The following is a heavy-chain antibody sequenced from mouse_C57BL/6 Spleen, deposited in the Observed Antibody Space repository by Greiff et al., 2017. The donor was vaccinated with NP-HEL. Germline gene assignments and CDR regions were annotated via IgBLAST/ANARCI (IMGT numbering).Heavy chain of an antibody. CDR2: ISSGGSYT. D-gene: IGHD1-1*01. CDR3: ARHRSTTLRFAY. V-gene: IGHV5-6*01. Sequence: EVHLVESGGDLVKPGGSLKLSCAASGFTFSSYGMSWVRQTPDKRLEWVATISSGGSYTYYPDSVKGRFTISRDNAKNTMYLQMSSLKSEDTAMYYCARHRSTTLRFAYWGQGTLVTVSA. CDR1: GFTFSSYG. J-gene: IGHJ3*01.